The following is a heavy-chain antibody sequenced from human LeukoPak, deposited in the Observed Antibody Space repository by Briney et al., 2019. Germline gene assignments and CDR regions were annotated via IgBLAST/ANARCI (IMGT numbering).Heavy chain of an antibody. D-gene: IGHD3-3*01. Sequence: ASVKVSCKASGYTFTSYDINWVRQATGQGLEWMGCINPNSGNTGYAQKVQGRVTMTRNTSINTAYMELSSLRSEDTAVYYCARGLCRRHDTIFGVVIRCRGDWFDPWGQGTLVTVSS. CDR3: ARGLCRRHDTIFGVVIRCRGDWFDP. CDR1: GYTFTSYD. V-gene: IGHV1-8*01. J-gene: IGHJ5*02. CDR2: INPNSGNT.